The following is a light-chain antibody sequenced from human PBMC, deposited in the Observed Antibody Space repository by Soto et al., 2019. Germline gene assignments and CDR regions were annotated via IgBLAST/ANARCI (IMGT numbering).Light chain of an antibody. Sequence: EVVLTQSPATLSLSPGERATLSCRASQSVSSYLAWYQQKPGQAPRLLIYDAFNRATGIPARFSGSGSGTDFTLTISSLEPEDFAVYYCQQRSNWPVTFGQGIRLEIK. CDR3: QQRSNWPVT. V-gene: IGKV3-11*01. CDR2: DAF. J-gene: IGKJ5*01. CDR1: QSVSSY.